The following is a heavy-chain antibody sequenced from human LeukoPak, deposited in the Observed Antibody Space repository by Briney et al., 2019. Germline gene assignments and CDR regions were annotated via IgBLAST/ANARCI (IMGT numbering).Heavy chain of an antibody. CDR2: TKHDGSER. CDR1: GFTFTSYW. CDR3: ARGGLYGDYYFDY. D-gene: IGHD2-21*02. J-gene: IGHJ4*02. Sequence: GGSLRLSCAASGFTFTSYWMTWVRQAPGKGLEWVANTKHDGSERYYVDSVKGRFTISRDSVENSLFLQMDSLRAEDTAVYYCARGGLYGDYYFDYWGQGTLVTVTS. V-gene: IGHV3-7*04.